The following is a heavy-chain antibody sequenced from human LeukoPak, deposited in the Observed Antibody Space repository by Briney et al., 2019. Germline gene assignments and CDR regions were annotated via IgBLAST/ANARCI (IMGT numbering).Heavy chain of an antibody. J-gene: IGHJ4*02. CDR1: GFTFRSYG. V-gene: IGHV3-21*01. D-gene: IGHD5-24*01. CDR3: ARVGEKAFHLWPEIDY. Sequence: PGGSLRLSCAASGFTFRSYGMSWVRQAPGKGLEWVSSITRSNYIYYADSVKGRFTISRDNAKNSLYLQMNSLRAEDTAVYYCARVGEKAFHLWPEIDYWGQGTLVTVSS. CDR2: ITRSNYI.